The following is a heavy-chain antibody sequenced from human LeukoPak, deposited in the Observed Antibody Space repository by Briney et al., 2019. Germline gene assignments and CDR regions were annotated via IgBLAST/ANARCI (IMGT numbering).Heavy chain of an antibody. CDR1: GFGFSAYW. CDR3: ARDGYNLHAFDI. J-gene: IGHJ3*02. V-gene: IGHV3-74*01. CDR2: INAEGSIT. Sequence: PGGSLRLSCAASGFGFSAYWMHWVRQAPGKGLVWVSRINAEGSITTCADSVKGRFTISRDNAKNTLYLQMNGLRTDDTAVYFCARDGYNLHAFDIWGQGTMVAVSS. D-gene: IGHD5-24*01.